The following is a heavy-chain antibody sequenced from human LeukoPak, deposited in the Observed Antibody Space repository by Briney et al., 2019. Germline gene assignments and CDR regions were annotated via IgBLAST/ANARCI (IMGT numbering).Heavy chain of an antibody. J-gene: IGHJ4*02. CDR2: IKSKTDGGTT. D-gene: IGHD5-12*01. CDR1: GFTFSNAW. V-gene: IGHV3-15*01. CDR3: TTDGRHSGYLWVDY. Sequence: PGGSLRLSCAASGFTFSNAWMRWVRQAPGKGLEWVGRIKSKTDGGTTDYAAPVKGRFTISRDDSKNTLYLQMNSLKTEDTAVYYCTTDGRHSGYLWVDYWGQGTLATVSS.